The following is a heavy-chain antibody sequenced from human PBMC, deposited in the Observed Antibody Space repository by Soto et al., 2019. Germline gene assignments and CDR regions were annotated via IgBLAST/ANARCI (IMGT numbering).Heavy chain of an antibody. D-gene: IGHD5-18*01. V-gene: IGHV4-30-4*01. Sequence: SETLSLTCTVSAGSISSGDYYWSSIRQPPGKGLEWIGYIYYSGNTYYNPSLKSRVNILVDTSKNQFSLRVSFVTAADTAVYSCARALIQLWPHYYYGMDVWGQGTTVTVSS. CDR1: AGSISSGDYY. J-gene: IGHJ6*02. CDR3: ARALIQLWPHYYYGMDV. CDR2: IYYSGNT.